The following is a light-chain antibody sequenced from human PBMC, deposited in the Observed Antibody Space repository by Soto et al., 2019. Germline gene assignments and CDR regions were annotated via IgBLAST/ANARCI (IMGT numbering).Light chain of an antibody. J-gene: IGKJ5*01. CDR1: QSVSSY. Sequence: EIVLTQSPATLSLSPGERATLSCRASQSVSSYLAWYQQKPGQAPRLLIYDASNRATGIPARFSGSGTGTDFTRTGKELEPAWSAFSLCQESRNWRPQAFSPGTRLEIK. V-gene: IGKV3-11*01. CDR2: DAS. CDR3: QESRNWRPQA.